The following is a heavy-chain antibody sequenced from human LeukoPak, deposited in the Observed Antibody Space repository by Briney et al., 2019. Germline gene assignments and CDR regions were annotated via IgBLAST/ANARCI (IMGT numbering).Heavy chain of an antibody. CDR2: ISASGPYI. Sequence: PGGSLRLSCAASGFTFSTYIMTWVRHAPGKGLEWGSSISASGPYIYYADSVKGRFTISRDNAKNSLSLQMNSLRAEDTAVYYCAKNEGYSLDYWGQGTLVTVSS. CDR1: GFTFSTYI. CDR3: AKNEGYSLDY. J-gene: IGHJ4*02. V-gene: IGHV3-21*01.